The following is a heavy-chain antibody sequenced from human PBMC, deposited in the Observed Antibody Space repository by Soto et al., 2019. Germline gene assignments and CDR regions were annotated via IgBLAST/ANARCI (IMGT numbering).Heavy chain of an antibody. D-gene: IGHD2-21*02. Sequence: QVQLVQSGAEEKKHGASVKVSCKACGCTFTSYAMHWVRQAPGQRLEWMGWINAGNGNTKYSQKFQGRVTITRDTSASTVYMELSSLRSEDTAVYYCARSIVVVTALDYWGQGTLVTVSS. V-gene: IGHV1-3*05. CDR3: ARSIVVVTALDY. CDR2: INAGNGNT. J-gene: IGHJ4*02. CDR1: GCTFTSYA.